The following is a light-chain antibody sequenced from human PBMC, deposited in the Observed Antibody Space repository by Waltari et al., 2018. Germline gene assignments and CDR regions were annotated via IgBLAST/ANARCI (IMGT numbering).Light chain of an antibody. J-gene: IGLJ3*02. CDR1: NIETKS. CDR2: YAT. V-gene: IGLV3-21*04. Sequence: YVLTQPPSVSVAPGKTATLTCGGENIETKSVNWYQQKPGQAPVLVLFYATDRPSRIPDLFSGSNSGNTATLTISWVEAGDEADYHCQVWDDTTNSGVFGGGTRLTVL. CDR3: QVWDDTTNSGV.